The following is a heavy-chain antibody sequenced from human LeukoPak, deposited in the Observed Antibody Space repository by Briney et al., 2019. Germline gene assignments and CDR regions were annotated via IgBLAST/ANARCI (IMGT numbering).Heavy chain of an antibody. D-gene: IGHD3-22*01. J-gene: IGHJ6*03. CDR1: GFTFNSYT. V-gene: IGHV3-48*01. CDR3: ARTYDHTGSHYYYYMDV. Sequence: GGSLRLSCAASGFTFNSYTMNWVRQAPGQGLEWVSFISSGSDTIYYADSVKGRFTISRDNAKNSLSPQMNSLSAEDTAVYFCARTYDHTGSHYYYYMDVWGKGTTVTVSS. CDR2: ISSGSDTI.